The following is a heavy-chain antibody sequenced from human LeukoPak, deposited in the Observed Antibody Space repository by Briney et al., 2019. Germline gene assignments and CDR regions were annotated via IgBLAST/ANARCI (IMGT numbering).Heavy chain of an antibody. CDR1: GFTFSSYW. J-gene: IGHJ4*02. CDR3: ARDWSGSYSDY. Sequence: GGSLRLSCAASGFTFSSYWMSWVRQAPGKGLEWVANIKQDGSEKYYMDSVKGRFTISRDNAKNSLYLQMNSLRAEDTAVYYCARDWSGSYSDYWGQGTLVTVSS. D-gene: IGHD3-3*01. CDR2: IKQDGSEK. V-gene: IGHV3-7*01.